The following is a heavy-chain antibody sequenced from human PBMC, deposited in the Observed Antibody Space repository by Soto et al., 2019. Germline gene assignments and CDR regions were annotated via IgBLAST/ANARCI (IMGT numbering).Heavy chain of an antibody. Sequence: QVQLVASGGGVVQPGRSLRLSCAASGFTFSSSGMHWVRQAPGKGLEWVAVIWYDGSNKYYADSVKGRFTISRDNSKNTLYLQMNSLRAEDTAVYYCARVGYYDSSGYFDYWGQGTLVTVSS. CDR3: ARVGYYDSSGYFDY. J-gene: IGHJ4*02. V-gene: IGHV3-33*01. CDR1: GFTFSSSG. CDR2: IWYDGSNK. D-gene: IGHD3-22*01.